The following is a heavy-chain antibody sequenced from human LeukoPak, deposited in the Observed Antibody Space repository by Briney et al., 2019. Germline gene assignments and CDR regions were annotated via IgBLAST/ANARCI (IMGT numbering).Heavy chain of an antibody. Sequence: GGSLRLSCAASGFTFSSYAMSWVRQAPGKGLEWVSAISGSGGSTYYADSVKGRFAISRDNSKNTLYLQMNSLRAEDTAVYYCAKLDYGSGRSFDYWGQGTLVTVSS. CDR1: GFTFSSYA. CDR3: AKLDYGSGRSFDY. CDR2: ISGSGGST. J-gene: IGHJ4*02. D-gene: IGHD3-10*01. V-gene: IGHV3-23*01.